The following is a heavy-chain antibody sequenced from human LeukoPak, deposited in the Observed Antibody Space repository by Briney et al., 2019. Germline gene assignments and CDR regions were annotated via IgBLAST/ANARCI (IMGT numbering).Heavy chain of an antibody. J-gene: IGHJ4*02. CDR2: ISLTGLT. V-gene: IGHV4-4*02. CDR3: SRENGAFSPFGY. D-gene: IGHD2-8*01. CDR1: GGSISNTNW. Sequence: SETLSLTCGVSGGSISNTNWWSWVRQPPGQGLEWIGEISLTGLTHYNPSLESRVTVSLDKSENQLSLNLTSVTAADAAVYYCSRENGAFSPFGYWGQGTLVTVLS.